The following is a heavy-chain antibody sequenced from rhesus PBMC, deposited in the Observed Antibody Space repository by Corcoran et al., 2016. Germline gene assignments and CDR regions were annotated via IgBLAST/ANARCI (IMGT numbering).Heavy chain of an antibody. D-gene: IGHD1-1*01. V-gene: IGHV4-99*02. Sequence: GSTYYNPSLKSRVTISKDSSKNHFSLNLNSVTAADTAVYYCARDLGKSWNPLALVYWGQGVLVTVSS. CDR3: ARDLGKSWNPLALVY. CDR2: GST. J-gene: IGHJ4*01.